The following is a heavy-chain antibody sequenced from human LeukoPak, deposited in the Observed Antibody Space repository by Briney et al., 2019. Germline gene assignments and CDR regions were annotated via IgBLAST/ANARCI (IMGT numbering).Heavy chain of an antibody. V-gene: IGHV3-30-3*01. CDR1: GFTFSDFA. CDR2: ISYNGVIK. Sequence: GGSLRLSCAASGFTFSDFAIHWVRQAPGKGLEWVTLISYNGVIKYYADSVKGRFTISRDNSKNTLYLQMDTLRAEETAVYYCARAKDGTNILDYWGQGTLVTVSS. D-gene: IGHD5-24*01. J-gene: IGHJ4*02. CDR3: ARAKDGTNILDY.